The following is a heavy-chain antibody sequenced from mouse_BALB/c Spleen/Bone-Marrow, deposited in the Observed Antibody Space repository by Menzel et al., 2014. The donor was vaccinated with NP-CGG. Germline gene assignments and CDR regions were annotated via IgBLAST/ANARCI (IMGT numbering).Heavy chain of an antibody. CDR2: IFPGIGTT. D-gene: IGHD2-1*01. CDR1: GYTFTNYW. CDR3: ARGGNYGY. J-gene: IGHJ2*01. V-gene: IGHV1S132*01. Sequence: VQRVESGAELVKPGASVKLSCKTSGYTFTNYWIQWVKQRPGQGLGWIGEIFPGIGTTYYNEKFKGKATLTIDTSSSTAYVQLSSLTSEDSAVYFCARGGNYGYWGQGTTLTVSS.